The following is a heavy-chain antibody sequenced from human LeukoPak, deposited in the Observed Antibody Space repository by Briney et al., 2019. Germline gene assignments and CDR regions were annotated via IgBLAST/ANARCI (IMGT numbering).Heavy chain of an antibody. D-gene: IGHD2-15*01. J-gene: IGHJ5*02. CDR2: INQHGSEK. V-gene: IGHV3-7*01. CDR3: ANLDPYCSGGRCP. Sequence: PGGSLRLSCEASGFIFSSYWMSWVRQAPGKGLAWVANINQHGSEKYYVDSVKGRFTISRDNAKNSLYLQMNSLRAEDTAVYYCANLDPYCSGGRCPWGQGTLVSVSS. CDR1: GFIFSSYW.